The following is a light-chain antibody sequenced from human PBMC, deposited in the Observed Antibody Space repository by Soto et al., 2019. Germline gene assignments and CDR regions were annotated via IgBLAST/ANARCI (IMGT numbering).Light chain of an antibody. Sequence: DRVMTQSPVTLSVSPGEIATLSCRASQSVSTNLAWYQHKLGQAPRLLIYGASTRATGIPARFSGSGSGTEFTLTISSLQSEDFAVYYCQQYYNRPPPLTFGGGTKVEIK. CDR3: QQYYNRPPPLT. V-gene: IGKV3-15*01. CDR2: GAS. J-gene: IGKJ4*01. CDR1: QSVSTN.